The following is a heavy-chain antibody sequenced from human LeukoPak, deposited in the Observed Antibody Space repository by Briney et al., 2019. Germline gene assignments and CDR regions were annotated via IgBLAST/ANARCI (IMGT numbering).Heavy chain of an antibody. Sequence: GGSLRLSCVASGFTFSSYWMSWVRQAPGKGLEWVANIKRDGSEKYYVDSVKGRFTISRDNAENSLFLQMNSLRADDTAVYYCARGLAAPDLWGQGTLVTVSS. CDR3: ARGLAAPDL. V-gene: IGHV3-7*03. CDR1: GFTFSSYW. CDR2: IKRDGSEK. D-gene: IGHD5/OR15-5a*01. J-gene: IGHJ5*02.